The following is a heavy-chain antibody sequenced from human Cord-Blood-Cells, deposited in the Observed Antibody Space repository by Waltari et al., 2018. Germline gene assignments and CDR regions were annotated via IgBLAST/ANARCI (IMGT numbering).Heavy chain of an antibody. Sequence: QVQLQQWGAGLLKPSETLSLTCAVYGGSFIGYYWSWIRQPPGKGLEWIGEINHRGSTNYTTSLKRRVTISADTSKNQFYLKLSSVTAADTAVYYCASSSDYYYYMDVWGKGTTVTVSS. CDR2: INHRGST. J-gene: IGHJ6*03. CDR3: ASSSDYYYYMDV. D-gene: IGHD6-6*01. V-gene: IGHV4-34*01. CDR1: GGSFIGYY.